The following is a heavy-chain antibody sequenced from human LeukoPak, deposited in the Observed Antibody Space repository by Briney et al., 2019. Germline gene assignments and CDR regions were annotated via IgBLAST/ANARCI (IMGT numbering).Heavy chain of an antibody. CDR1: GFTFSSYA. CDR2: ISGSGGST. CDR3: AKRPTDYDFWSGEYYFDY. D-gene: IGHD3-3*01. V-gene: IGHV3-23*01. Sequence: GGSLRLSCAASGFTFSSYAMSWVRQAPGKGLEWVSAISGSGGSTYYADSVKGRFTISRDNSKNTLYLQMNSLRAEDTAVYYCAKRPTDYDFWSGEYYFDYWGQGTLVTVS. J-gene: IGHJ4*02.